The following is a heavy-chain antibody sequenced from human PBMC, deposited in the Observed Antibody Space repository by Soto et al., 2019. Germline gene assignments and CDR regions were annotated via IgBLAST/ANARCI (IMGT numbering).Heavy chain of an antibody. Sequence: TPRICSAAYGFSFSNSEMNWARQAPGKGLEWVAYIGSDGNRIYYADFVKGRFTISRDNAKNLLYLQMHSLRVEDTALYSCGKEPFFCGNCHGNRLYPCAQGSFVTVSA. V-gene: IGHV3-48*03. D-gene: IGHD2-21*01. J-gene: IGHJ5*02. CDR2: IGSDGNRI. CDR3: GKEPFFCGNCHGNRLYP. CDR1: GFSFSNSE.